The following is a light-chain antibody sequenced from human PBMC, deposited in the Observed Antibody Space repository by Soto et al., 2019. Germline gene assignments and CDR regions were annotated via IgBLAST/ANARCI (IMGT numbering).Light chain of an antibody. CDR3: RSYTSSSTLYV. CDR1: SSDIGVYNY. Sequence: QSVLTQPASVSVSPGQSITISCAGTSSDIGVYNYVSWYQQHPGKAPKVMSYEVSNRPSGVSNRFSGSKSGNTASLTISGLQAEDEADYYCRSYTSSSTLYVSGSGTKVTVL. CDR2: EVS. V-gene: IGLV2-14*01. J-gene: IGLJ1*01.